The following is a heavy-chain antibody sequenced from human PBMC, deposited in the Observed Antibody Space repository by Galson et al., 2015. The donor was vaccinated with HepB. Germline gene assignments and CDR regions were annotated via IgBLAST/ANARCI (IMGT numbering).Heavy chain of an antibody. D-gene: IGHD2-21*02. CDR2: IIPLFGTT. CDR1: GGTFSSYA. V-gene: IGHV1-69*06. CDR3: ALAYCGGDCYQPFYYYYYGMDV. Sequence: SVKVSCKASGGTFSSYAVSWVRQAPGQGLEWMGGIIPLFGTTNFTQKFQGRVTITADRSTNTAYMELSSLRSEDTAVYYCALAYCGGDCYQPFYYYYYGMDVWGQGTTVTVSS. J-gene: IGHJ6*02.